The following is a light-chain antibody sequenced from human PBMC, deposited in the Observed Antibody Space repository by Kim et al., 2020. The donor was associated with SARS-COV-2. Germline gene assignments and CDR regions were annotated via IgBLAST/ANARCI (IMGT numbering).Light chain of an antibody. V-gene: IGKV1-39*01. CDR3: QQSYSTPFMYT. CDR2: AAS. Sequence: DIQMTQSPSSLSASVGDRVTITCRASQSISSYLNWYQQKPGKAPKLLIYAASSLQSGVPSRFSGSGSGTDFTLTISSLQPEDFATYYCQQSYSTPFMYTFGQGTKWRS. CDR1: QSISSY. J-gene: IGKJ2*01.